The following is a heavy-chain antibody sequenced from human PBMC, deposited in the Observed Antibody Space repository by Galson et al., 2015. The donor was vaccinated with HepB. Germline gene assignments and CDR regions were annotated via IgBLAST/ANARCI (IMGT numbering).Heavy chain of an antibody. CDR3: ARDDFAIDWYFDL. V-gene: IGHV1-3*01. Sequence: SVKVSCKASGYTFTSYAMHWVRQAPGQRLEWMGWINAGNGNTKYSQKFQGRVTITRDTSASTAYMELSSLRSEDTAVYYCARDDFAIDWYFDLWGRGTLVTVSS. J-gene: IGHJ2*01. D-gene: IGHD2-2*02. CDR1: GYTFTSYA. CDR2: INAGNGNT.